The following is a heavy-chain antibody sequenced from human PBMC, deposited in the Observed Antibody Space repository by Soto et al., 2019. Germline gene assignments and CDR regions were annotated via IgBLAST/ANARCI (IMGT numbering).Heavy chain of an antibody. V-gene: IGHV1-18*04. CDR3: ATGGGSSSYGLDV. D-gene: IGHD5-12*01. CDR2: INTYNGNT. Sequence: ASVKVSCKASCYSFTSYGISWVRQAPGQGLEWMGWINTYNGNTNYAQKLQGRVTMTTDTSTSTASVELRSLTSDDTAVYYCATGGGSSSYGLDVWGQGTTVTVSS. CDR1: CYSFTSYG. J-gene: IGHJ6*02.